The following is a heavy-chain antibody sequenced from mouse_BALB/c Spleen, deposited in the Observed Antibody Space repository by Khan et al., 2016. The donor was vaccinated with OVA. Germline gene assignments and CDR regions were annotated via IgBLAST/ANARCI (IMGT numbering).Heavy chain of an antibody. CDR2: ISGDSNTI. CDR1: GFTFSSYG. CDR3: VTSYFYGYYFDY. D-gene: IGHD1-1*01. Sequence: EVQLVESGGGLVQPGGSRKLSCAASGFTFSSYGMHWVRQAPERGLEWVAYISGDSNTIYYADTVKGRFTISRDNPRHTLFLQMISLMSEDTAMYYCVTSYFYGYYFDYWGPGTTLTVSS. J-gene: IGHJ2*01. V-gene: IGHV5-17*02.